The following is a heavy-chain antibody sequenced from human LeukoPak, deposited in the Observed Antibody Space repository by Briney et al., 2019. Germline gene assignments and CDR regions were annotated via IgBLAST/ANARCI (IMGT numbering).Heavy chain of an antibody. CDR2: ISSNGGST. Sequence: GGSLRLSCAASGFTFSSYAMHWVRQAPGKGLEYVSAISSNGGSTYYANSVKGRFTISRDNSKNTLYLQMGSLRAEDMAVYYCARGRGYTSLGAFDIWGQGTMVTVSS. V-gene: IGHV3-64*01. D-gene: IGHD5-18*01. CDR1: GFTFSSYA. CDR3: ARGRGYTSLGAFDI. J-gene: IGHJ3*02.